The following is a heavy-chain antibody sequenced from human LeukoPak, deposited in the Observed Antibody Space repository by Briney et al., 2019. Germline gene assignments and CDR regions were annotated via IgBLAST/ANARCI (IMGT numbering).Heavy chain of an antibody. Sequence: SETLSLTCAVYGGSFSGYYWSWIRQPPGKGLEWIGEINHSGSTNYNPSLKSRVTISVDTSKNQFSLKLSSVTAADTAVYYCARLAGSAAAPFDYWGQGTLVTVSS. CDR1: GGSFSGYY. CDR2: INHSGST. V-gene: IGHV4-34*01. J-gene: IGHJ4*02. D-gene: IGHD2-15*01. CDR3: ARLAGSAAAPFDY.